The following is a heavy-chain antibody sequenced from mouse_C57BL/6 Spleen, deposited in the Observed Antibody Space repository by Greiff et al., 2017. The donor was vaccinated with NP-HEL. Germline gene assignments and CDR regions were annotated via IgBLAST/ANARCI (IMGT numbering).Heavy chain of an antibody. CDR1: GYSITSGYY. CDR2: ISYDGSN. D-gene: IGHD2-1*01. V-gene: IGHV3-6*01. J-gene: IGHJ4*01. Sequence: EVQLVESGPGLVKPSQSLSLTCSVTGYSITSGYYWNWIRQFPGNKLEWMGYISYDGSNNYNPSLKNRISITRDTAKNQFFLKLNSVTTEDTATYYGARDQDYGNYGAMDYWGQGTSVTVSS. CDR3: ARDQDYGNYGAMDY.